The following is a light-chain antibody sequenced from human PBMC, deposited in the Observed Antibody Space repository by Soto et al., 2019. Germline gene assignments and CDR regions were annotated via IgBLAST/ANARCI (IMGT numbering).Light chain of an antibody. CDR3: SSYTRSRTL. Sequence: QSVLTQPASVSGSPGQSINISCTGTSSDVGGYNYVSWYQQHPGKAPKLMLYDVSNRPSGVSNRFSGSKSGNTASLTISGLQAEDESDYYFSSYTRSRTLFCGGTKVTVI. CDR1: SSDVGGYNY. CDR2: DVS. V-gene: IGLV2-14*01. J-gene: IGLJ2*01.